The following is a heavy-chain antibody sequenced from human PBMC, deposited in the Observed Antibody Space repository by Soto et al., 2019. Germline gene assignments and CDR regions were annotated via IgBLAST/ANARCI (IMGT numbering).Heavy chain of an antibody. V-gene: IGHV4-34*01. J-gene: IGHJ4*02. CDR1: GGSFSGYY. Sequence: SETLSLTCAVYGGSFSGYYWSWIRQPPGKGLEWIGEINHSGSTNYNPSLKSRVTISVDTSKNQFSLKLSSVTAADTAVYYCARVMITFGGVPFDYWGQGTLVTVSS. CDR2: INHSGST. CDR3: ARVMITFGGVPFDY. D-gene: IGHD3-16*01.